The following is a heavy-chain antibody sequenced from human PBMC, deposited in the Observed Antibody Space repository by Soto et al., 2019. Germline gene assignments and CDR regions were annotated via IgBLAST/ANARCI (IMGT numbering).Heavy chain of an antibody. J-gene: IGHJ1*01. Sequence: PGESLKISCKGSGYNFNTSWIAWVRQMPGRGLEWMGIIFPADSDTRYSPSFQGQVTISVDKSITTAFLQWSSLEASDTAVYYCAGSGRLEYFQHWGQGTLVTVSS. V-gene: IGHV5-51*01. CDR3: AGSGRLEYFQH. CDR2: IFPADSDT. CDR1: GYNFNTSW. D-gene: IGHD1-26*01.